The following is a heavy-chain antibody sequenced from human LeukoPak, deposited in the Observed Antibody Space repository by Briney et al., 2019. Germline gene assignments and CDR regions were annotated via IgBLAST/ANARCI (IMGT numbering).Heavy chain of an antibody. D-gene: IGHD6-13*01. CDR1: GFTFNTYS. CDR3: ARDPGYTSSWHY. V-gene: IGHV3-21*01. CDR2: ISSSSSFI. J-gene: IGHJ4*02. Sequence: GGSLRLSCAASGFTFNTYSMIWVRQAPGKGLEWVSFISSSSSFIYYADSVKGRFTISRDNAKNSLYLQMNSLRAEDTAVYYCARDPGYTSSWHYWGQGTLVIVSS.